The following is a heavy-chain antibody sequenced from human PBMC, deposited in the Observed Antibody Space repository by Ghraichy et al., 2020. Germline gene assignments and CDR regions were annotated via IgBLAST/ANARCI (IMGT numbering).Heavy chain of an antibody. CDR1: GDIFSDKT. CDR2: IIPISGIA. CDR3: ARGYGSGNLDAFDI. J-gene: IGHJ3*02. D-gene: IGHD3-10*01. Sequence: SVKVSCKASGDIFSDKTINWVRQAPGQGLEWMGRIIPISGIAKYEQKLQGRVTITAEKSTTTLYMELSSLISGDTAVYYCARGYGSGNLDAFDIWGQGTMVTVSS. V-gene: IGHV1-69*02.